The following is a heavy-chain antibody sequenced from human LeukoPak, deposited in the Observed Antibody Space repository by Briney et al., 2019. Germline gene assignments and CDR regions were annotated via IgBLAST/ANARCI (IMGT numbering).Heavy chain of an antibody. J-gene: IGHJ4*02. CDR2: INPSGGTA. D-gene: IGHD3-10*01. Sequence: GASVKVSCKASGYTLTNYYMHWVRQAPGQGPEWMGIINPSGGTATYAQKFQGRVAMTSDTSTSTVFMELSGLTSEDTAVYSCSRSLRFADFTPPDYWGQGTLVTVSS. CDR3: SRSLRFADFTPPDY. CDR1: GYTLTNYY. V-gene: IGHV1-46*01.